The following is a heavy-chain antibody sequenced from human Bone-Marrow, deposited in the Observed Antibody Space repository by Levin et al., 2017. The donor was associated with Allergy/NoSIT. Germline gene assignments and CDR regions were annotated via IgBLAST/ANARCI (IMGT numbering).Heavy chain of an antibody. J-gene: IGHJ4*02. Sequence: GGSLRLSCAASGLTLSNFWMHWVRQAPGKGLVWVSRINSDGSSTTYADSVKGRFTISRDTAKNTLFLQMNSLRVEDTALYYCVGAKPEIDYWGQGTLVTVSS. CDR1: GLTLSNFW. CDR2: INSDGSST. CDR3: VGAKPEIDY. D-gene: IGHD1-26*01. V-gene: IGHV3-74*01.